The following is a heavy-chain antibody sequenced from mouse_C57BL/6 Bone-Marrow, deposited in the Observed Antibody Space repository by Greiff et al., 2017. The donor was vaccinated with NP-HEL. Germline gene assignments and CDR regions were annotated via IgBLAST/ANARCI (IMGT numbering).Heavy chain of an antibody. CDR3: SRDGTGKFAF. J-gene: IGHJ3*01. CDR1: GFTFSSYA. CDR2: ISSGGDYI. Sequence: DVMLVESGEGLVKPGGSLKLSCAASGFTFSSYAMSWVRQTPEKRLEWVAYISSGGDYIYYADTVKGRFTISRDNARNTLYLQMSSLKSEDTASYYCSRDGTGKFAFWGQGTLVTVSA. V-gene: IGHV5-9-1*02. D-gene: IGHD4-1*01.